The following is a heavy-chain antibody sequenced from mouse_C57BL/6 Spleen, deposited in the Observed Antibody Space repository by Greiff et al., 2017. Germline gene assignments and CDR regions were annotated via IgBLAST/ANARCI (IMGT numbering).Heavy chain of an antibody. CDR3: ARVGIYYDYDEGYFDV. D-gene: IGHD2-4*01. Sequence: DVKLVESEGGLVQPGSSMTLSCTASGFTFSDYYMAWVRQVPEKGLEWVANINYDGSSTYYLDSLKSRFIISRDNAKNILYLQMSSLKSEDTATYYGARVGIYYDYDEGYFDVWGTGTTVTVSS. J-gene: IGHJ1*03. CDR1: GFTFSDYY. V-gene: IGHV5-16*01. CDR2: INYDGSST.